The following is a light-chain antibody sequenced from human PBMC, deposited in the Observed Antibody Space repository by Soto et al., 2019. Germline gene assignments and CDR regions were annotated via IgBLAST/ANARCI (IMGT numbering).Light chain of an antibody. CDR2: GAS. J-gene: IGKJ1*01. Sequence: EIVMTQSPATLSVSPGERATLSCRASQSVSSNLAWYQQKPGQAPRLLMYGASTRATGIPARFSGSGSGTEFTLTISSLQSEDFADYYCQQYNYWPPKTFGQGTKVEVK. V-gene: IGKV3-15*01. CDR3: QQYNYWPPKT. CDR1: QSVSSN.